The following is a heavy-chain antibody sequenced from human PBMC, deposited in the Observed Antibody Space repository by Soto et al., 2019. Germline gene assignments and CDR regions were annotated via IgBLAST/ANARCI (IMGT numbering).Heavy chain of an antibody. CDR1: GGNFSSYA. CDR3: AREVATVVTGWFDP. D-gene: IGHD5-12*01. Sequence: QVQLVQSGAEVTKPGSSVKVSCKASGGNFSSYAINWGRHGPGQGLEGLGGIIPIFGTANYSQKFQGRVTIGADESTSTEFMELSSLRPEEAAEYYCAREVATVVTGWFDPWAQGTQVTISS. V-gene: IGHV1-69*12. CDR2: IIPIFGTA. J-gene: IGHJ5*02.